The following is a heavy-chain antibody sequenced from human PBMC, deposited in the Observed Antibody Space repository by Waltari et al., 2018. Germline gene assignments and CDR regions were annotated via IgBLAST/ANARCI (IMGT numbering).Heavy chain of an antibody. J-gene: IGHJ3*02. CDR2: INPNSGGT. CDR3: ARPSSSGWQRAFDI. CDR1: GYTFDGSY. D-gene: IGHD6-19*01. V-gene: IGHV1-2*02. Sequence: QVQLVQSGAEAKKPGASVKVPCKASGYTFDGSYMHWVRQAPGQGLEWMGWINPNSGGTNYAQKFQGRVTMTRDTSISTAYMELSRLRSDDTAVYYCARPSSSGWQRAFDIWGQGTMVTVSS.